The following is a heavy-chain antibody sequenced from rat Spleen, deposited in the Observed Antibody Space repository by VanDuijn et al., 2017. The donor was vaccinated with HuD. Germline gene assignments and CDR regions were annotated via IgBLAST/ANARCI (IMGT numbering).Heavy chain of an antibody. J-gene: IGHJ2*01. D-gene: IGHD1-9*01. CDR2: ITNSGGNT. V-gene: IGHV5-25*01. CDR1: GFTFNDHF. CDR3: TRGYYGYNYGY. Sequence: EVQLVESNGGLVQPGGSLKLSCAASGFTFNDHFMAWVRQAPTKGLEWVATITNSGGNTYYPDSVKGRFTISRDNAQNTLYLQLDSLRSEDTATYYCTRGYYGYNYGYWGQGVMVTVSS.